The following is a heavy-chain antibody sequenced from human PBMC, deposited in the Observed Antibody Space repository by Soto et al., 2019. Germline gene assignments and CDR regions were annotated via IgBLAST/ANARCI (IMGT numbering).Heavy chain of an antibody. CDR1: GGSISSGGYS. CDR2: IYHSGST. D-gene: IGHD4-17*01. Sequence: QLQLQESGSGLVKPSQTLSLTCAVSGGSISSGGYSWSWIRQPPGKCLEWIGYIYHSGSTYYNPSLKSRVTISVDRSKNQFSLKLSSVTAADTAVYYCARGVTTVTTIDYWGQGTLVTVSS. V-gene: IGHV4-30-2*01. CDR3: ARGVTTVTTIDY. J-gene: IGHJ4*02.